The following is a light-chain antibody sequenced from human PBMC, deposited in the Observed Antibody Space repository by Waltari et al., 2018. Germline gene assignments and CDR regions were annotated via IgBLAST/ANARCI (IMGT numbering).Light chain of an antibody. CDR2: DAS. CDR3: QQRSNWPPKIT. Sequence: EIVLTQSPATLSLSPRERATLSCRASQSVSSYLAWYQQKPGQAPRLLIYDASNRATVIQARFSGSGSGTDFTITIGSLEPEDFADYYCQQRSNWPPKITFGQGTRLEIK. J-gene: IGKJ5*01. CDR1: QSVSSY. V-gene: IGKV3-11*01.